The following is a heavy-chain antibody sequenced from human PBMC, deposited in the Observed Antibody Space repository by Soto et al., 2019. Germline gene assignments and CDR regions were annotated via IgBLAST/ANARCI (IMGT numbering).Heavy chain of an antibody. CDR1: GYTFTSYA. J-gene: IGHJ4*02. Sequence: ASVKVSCKASGYTFTSYAMHWVRQAPGQRLEWMGWINAGNGNTKYSQKFQGRVTITRDTSASTAYMELSSLRSEDTAVYYCAKKERDSSCHLFDYGGQGPLVPVSS. CDR2: INAGNGNT. CDR3: AKKERDSSCHLFDY. V-gene: IGHV1-3*01. D-gene: IGHD6-13*01.